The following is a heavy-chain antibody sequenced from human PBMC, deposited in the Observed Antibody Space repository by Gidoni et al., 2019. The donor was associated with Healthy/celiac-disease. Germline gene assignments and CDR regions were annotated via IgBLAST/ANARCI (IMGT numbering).Heavy chain of an antibody. CDR2: IIPILGIA. CDR1: GGTFSRYT. Sequence: QVQLVQSGAAVKKPGSSVKVSCKASGGTFSRYTISWVRQAPGQGLEWMGRIIPILGIANYAQKFQGRVTITADKSTSTAYMELSSLRSEDTAVYYCAREGQQLVLSNWFDPWGQGTLVTVSS. V-gene: IGHV1-69*08. J-gene: IGHJ5*02. D-gene: IGHD6-13*01. CDR3: AREGQQLVLSNWFDP.